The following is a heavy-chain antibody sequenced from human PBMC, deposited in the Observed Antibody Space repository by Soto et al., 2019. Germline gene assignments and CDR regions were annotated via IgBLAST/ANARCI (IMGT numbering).Heavy chain of an antibody. V-gene: IGHV2-5*02. J-gene: IGHJ3*01. D-gene: IGHD2-2*01. CDR2: IYWDDDK. CDR1: GFSLSSDGVG. Sequence: QITLKESGPTLVKPTQTLTLTCTVSGFSLSSDGVGVAWIRQPPGKALEWLALIYWDDDKRYSPSLKTRLTISKDTSKNQVVLTMTNMVPVDTATYYCAHAYGGTSWPNDAFDVWGQGTVVTVSS. CDR3: AHAYGGTSWPNDAFDV.